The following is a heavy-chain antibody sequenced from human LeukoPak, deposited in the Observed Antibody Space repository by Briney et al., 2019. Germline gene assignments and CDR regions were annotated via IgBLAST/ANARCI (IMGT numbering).Heavy chain of an antibody. D-gene: IGHD2-15*01. CDR2: ISNGGGSA. Sequence: GGSLRLSCAASGFTFSSYPMSWVRQAPGKGLQWVSAISNGGGSAYYADSVKGRFTISRDNSKNTLYLQINNLRAEDTAIYYCAARPRLPPRFDYWGQGTLVTVSS. CDR3: AARPRLPPRFDY. CDR1: GFTFSSYP. V-gene: IGHV3-23*01. J-gene: IGHJ4*02.